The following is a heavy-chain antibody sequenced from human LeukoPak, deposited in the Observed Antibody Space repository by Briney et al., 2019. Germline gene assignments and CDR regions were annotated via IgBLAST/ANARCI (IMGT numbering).Heavy chain of an antibody. Sequence: GGSLRLSCAASGFTFSSYWMNWVRQAPGKGLVWVSRIACDGSSTTYADSVKGRFSISRDNAKNTLYLQMNSLRVEDTAVYYCARGRPHGNDYWGQGTLVTVSS. CDR1: GFTFSSYW. J-gene: IGHJ4*02. V-gene: IGHV3-74*01. D-gene: IGHD4-23*01. CDR2: IACDGSST. CDR3: ARGRPHGNDY.